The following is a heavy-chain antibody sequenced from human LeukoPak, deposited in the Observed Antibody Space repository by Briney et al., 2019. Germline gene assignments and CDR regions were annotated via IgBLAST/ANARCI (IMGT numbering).Heavy chain of an antibody. CDR1: GFTFSSYS. J-gene: IGHJ4*02. CDR2: IISSSSYI. CDR3: ARNIVVVPAAPGIDY. Sequence: GGSLRLSCAASGFTFSSYSMNWVRQAPGKGLEGVSSIISSSSYIYYADSVKGRFTISRDNAKNSLYLQMNSLRAEDKAVYYCARNIVVVPAAPGIDYWGQGTLVTVSS. D-gene: IGHD2-2*01. V-gene: IGHV3-21*01.